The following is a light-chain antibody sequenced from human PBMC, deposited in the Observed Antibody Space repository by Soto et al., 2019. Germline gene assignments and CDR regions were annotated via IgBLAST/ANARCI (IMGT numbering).Light chain of an antibody. J-gene: IGLJ2*01. CDR1: NSNIGAGYD. CDR3: QSYDTSLRAVV. V-gene: IGLV1-40*01. Sequence: QSVLTQPPSVSGAPGQRVTISCTGSNSNIGAGYDVYWYQQLPGSAPTLLIYGSNIRPSGVPDRFSGSKSGTSASLAITGIQAEDEADYSCQSYDTSLRAVVFGGGTKVTVL. CDR2: GSN.